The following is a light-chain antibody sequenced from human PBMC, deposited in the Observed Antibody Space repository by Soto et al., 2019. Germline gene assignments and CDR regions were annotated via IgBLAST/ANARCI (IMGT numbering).Light chain of an antibody. CDR2: EVT. J-gene: IGLJ1*01. Sequence: QSALTQPASVSGSPGQSIAISRTGTFSDVGGYDYVSWYQQHPDKAPKLMIYEVTKRPSGVSNRFSGSKSGNTAALTISGLQPEDEADYYCSSHTSGSTRVFGSGTKLTVL. CDR3: SSHTSGSTRV. V-gene: IGLV2-14*01. CDR1: FSDVGGYDY.